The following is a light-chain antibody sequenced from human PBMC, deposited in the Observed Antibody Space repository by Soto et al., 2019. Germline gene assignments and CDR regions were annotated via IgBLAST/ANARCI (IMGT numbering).Light chain of an antibody. Sequence: QSALTQPASVSGSPGQSITISCTGTSSDIGGYNYVSWYQQYPGKAPKLIIYEVTNRPSGISDRFSGSKSGNTASLTISGLQVEDEAEYYCSLYVGSDNWLFGGGTKVTVL. J-gene: IGLJ3*02. CDR1: SSDIGGYNY. CDR2: EVT. V-gene: IGLV2-14*01. CDR3: SLYVGSDNWL.